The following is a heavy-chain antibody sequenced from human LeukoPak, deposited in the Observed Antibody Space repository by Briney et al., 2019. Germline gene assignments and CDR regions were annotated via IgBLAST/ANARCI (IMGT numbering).Heavy chain of an antibody. CDR3: AKDLGASVVVITATLFDY. V-gene: IGHV3-23*01. CDR2: ISGSGSST. CDR1: GFTFSSNA. J-gene: IGHJ4*02. D-gene: IGHD2-15*01. Sequence: GGSLRLSCAASGFTFSSNAMSWVRQAPGKGLEWVSAISGSGSSTSYADSVKGRCTISRDNSKNTLYLQMNSLRAEDTAVYYCAKDLGASVVVITATLFDYWGQGILVTVSS.